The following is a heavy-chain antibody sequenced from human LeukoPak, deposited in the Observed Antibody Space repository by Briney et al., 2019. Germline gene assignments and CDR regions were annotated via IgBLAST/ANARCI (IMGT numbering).Heavy chain of an antibody. D-gene: IGHD3-10*01. Sequence: PGGSLRLSCAASGFTFSNAWMSWVRQAPGKGLEWVGRIKSEADGGTTDYAAPVKGRFTISRDDSKNTLYLQMNSLKNEDTAVYYCARDEAKLLGGYWGQGTLVTVSS. J-gene: IGHJ4*02. CDR3: ARDEAKLLGGY. V-gene: IGHV3-15*01. CDR1: GFTFSNAW. CDR2: IKSEADGGTT.